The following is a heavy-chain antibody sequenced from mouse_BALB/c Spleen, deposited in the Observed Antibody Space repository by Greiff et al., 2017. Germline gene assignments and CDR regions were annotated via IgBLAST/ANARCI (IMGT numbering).Heavy chain of an antibody. D-gene: IGHD2-14*01. CDR3: ARAYYRYNYFDY. J-gene: IGHJ2*01. CDR1: GFTFSSYG. CDR2: INSNGGST. V-gene: IGHV5-6-3*01. Sequence: EVQRVESGGGLVQPGGSLKLSCAASGFTFSSYGMSWVRQTPDKRLELVATINSNGGSTYYPDSVKGRFTISRDNAKNTLYLQMSSLKSEDTAMYYCARAYYRYNYFDYWGQGTTLTVSS.